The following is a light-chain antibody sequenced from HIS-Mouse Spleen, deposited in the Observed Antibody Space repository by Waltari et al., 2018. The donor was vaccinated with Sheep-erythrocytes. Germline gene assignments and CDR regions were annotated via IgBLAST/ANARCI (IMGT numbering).Light chain of an antibody. CDR3: QQSYSTPPLT. J-gene: IGKJ4*01. Sequence: DIQMTQSPSSLSASVGDRVTITCRVSQSISSYLNWYQQKPGKAPKLLIYAASSLRSGVPSRFSGSGSGTDFTLTISSLQPEDFATYYCQQSYSTPPLTFGGGTKVEIK. CDR1: QSISSY. V-gene: IGKV1-39*01. CDR2: AAS.